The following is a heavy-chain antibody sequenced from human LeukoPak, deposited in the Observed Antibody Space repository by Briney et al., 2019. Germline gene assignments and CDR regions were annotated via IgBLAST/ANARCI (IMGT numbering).Heavy chain of an antibody. Sequence: SETLSLTCTVSGGSISSYYWSWIRQPPGKGLXXIGYIYYSGSTNYNPSLKSRVTISVDTSKNQFSLELSSVTAADTAVYYCARSYTPMVLDYWGQGTLVTVSS. CDR3: ARSYTPMVLDY. J-gene: IGHJ4*02. CDR2: IYYSGST. CDR1: GGSISSYY. D-gene: IGHD5-18*01. V-gene: IGHV4-59*01.